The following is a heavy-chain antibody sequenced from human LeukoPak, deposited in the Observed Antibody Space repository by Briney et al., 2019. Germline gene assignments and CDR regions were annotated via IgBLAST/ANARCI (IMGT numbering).Heavy chain of an antibody. V-gene: IGHV3-48*02. J-gene: IGHJ4*02. CDR1: GFSFSNYS. CDR3: ANLTH. D-gene: IGHD2-21*02. Sequence: GGSLRLSCVAIGFSFSNYSMHWVRQAPGKGLEWVSYISRTGNIVYYADSVKGRFTISRDNAKDSLFLQMDSLRDEDTAVYYCANLTHWGQGILVTVSS. CDR2: ISRTGNIV.